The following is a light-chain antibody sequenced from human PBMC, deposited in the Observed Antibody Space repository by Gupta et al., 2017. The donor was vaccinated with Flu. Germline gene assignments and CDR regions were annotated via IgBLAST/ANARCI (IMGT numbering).Light chain of an antibody. CDR3: SSYTSSITYV. J-gene: IGLJ1*01. CDR2: EVS. V-gene: IGLV2-14*01. Sequence: QSALPQPASVSVSPGQSVTISCTGTSSDVGGYNYVSWYQQHPGKAPKLIIYEVSNRPSGISSRFSGSKSDNTASLTISGLQTEDEADYYCSSYTSSITYVFGTGTTVTVL. CDR1: SSDVGGYNY.